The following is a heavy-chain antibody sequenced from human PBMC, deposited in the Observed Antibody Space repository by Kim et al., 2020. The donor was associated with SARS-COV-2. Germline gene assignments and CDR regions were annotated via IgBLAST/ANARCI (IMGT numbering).Heavy chain of an antibody. D-gene: IGHD2-15*01. J-gene: IGHJ4*02. CDR3: SRDPLSTGVAPTFDY. V-gene: IGHV3-30*04. CDR2: ISYDGNNR. Sequence: GGSLRLSCAASGFTFSNYAMHWVRQTPGKGLEWVAVISYDGNNRDYADSVKGRFTISRDNSKNTLYLQMNSLGGDDTAVYYCSRDPLSTGVAPTFDYWGQGTLVTVSS. CDR1: GFTFSNYA.